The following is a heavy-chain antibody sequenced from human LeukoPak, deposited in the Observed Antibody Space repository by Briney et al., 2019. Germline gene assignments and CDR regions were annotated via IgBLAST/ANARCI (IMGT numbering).Heavy chain of an antibody. J-gene: IGHJ3*01. D-gene: IGHD5-24*01. CDR1: GFTFRGSA. Sequence: GGSLRLSCVASGFTFRGSAMSWVRQAPGKGLDWVSLISYDGNNAYYADSVRGRFTISRDNSKDTLYLETNSLRAEDTAIYYCARDIQLSTWGLGTMVTVSS. CDR3: ARDIQLST. V-gene: IGHV3-23*01. CDR2: ISYDGNNA.